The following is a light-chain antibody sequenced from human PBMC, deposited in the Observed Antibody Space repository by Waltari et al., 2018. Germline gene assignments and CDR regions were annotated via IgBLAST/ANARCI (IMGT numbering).Light chain of an antibody. CDR3: SSHTTSSTLV. V-gene: IGLV2-14*03. CDR2: DVT. Sequence: QSALTQPASVSGSPGQSITISCTGSSSDVGRYNFFSWYQQHPDKAPKLMIFDVTDRPSGVSDRFSGSKSGNTASLTISGLQPEDEADYYCSSHTTSSTLVFGGGTRVTVL. CDR1: SSDVGRYNF. J-gene: IGLJ2*01.